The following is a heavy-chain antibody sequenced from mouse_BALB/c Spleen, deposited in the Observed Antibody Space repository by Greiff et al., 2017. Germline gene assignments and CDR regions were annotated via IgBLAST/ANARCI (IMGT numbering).Heavy chain of an antibody. CDR2: ISDGGSYT. D-gene: IGHD1-2*01. CDR1: GFTFSDYY. V-gene: IGHV5-4*02. J-gene: IGHJ3*01. Sequence: EVHLVESGGGLVKPGGSLKLSCAASGFTFSDYYMYWVRQTPEKRLEWVATISDGGSYTYYPDSVKGRFTISRDNAKNNLYLQMSSLKSEDTAMYYCARDNSLQPAWFAYWGQGTLVTVSA. CDR3: ARDNSLQPAWFAY.